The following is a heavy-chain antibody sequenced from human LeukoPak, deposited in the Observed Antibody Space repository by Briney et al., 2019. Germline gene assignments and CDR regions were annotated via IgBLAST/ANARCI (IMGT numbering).Heavy chain of an antibody. CDR2: IIPIFGTA. D-gene: IGHD5-12*01. Sequence: ASVKVSCTASGGTFSRHAISWVRQAPGQGLEWMGGIIPIFGTANYAQKFQGRVTITADESTNTAYMELRSLRSEDTAVYYCARGSGDSSGYDLPKPYSYWGQGTLVTVSS. CDR3: ARGSGDSSGYDLPKPYSY. J-gene: IGHJ4*02. V-gene: IGHV1-69*13. CDR1: GGTFSRHA.